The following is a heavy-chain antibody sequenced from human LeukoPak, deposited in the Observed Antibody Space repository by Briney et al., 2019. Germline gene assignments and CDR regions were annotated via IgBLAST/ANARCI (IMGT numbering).Heavy chain of an antibody. CDR2: IRSKANNYAT. Sequence: GGSLRLSCAASGFTFSGSAMHWVRQASGKGLEWVGRIRSKANNYATAYAASVKGRLTISRDDSKNTAYLQMNSLKTEDTAVYYCTTDPPRGYSGYFGPWLDYWGQGTLVTVSS. D-gene: IGHD5-12*01. CDR3: TTDPPRGYSGYFGPWLDY. CDR1: GFTFSGSA. J-gene: IGHJ4*02. V-gene: IGHV3-73*01.